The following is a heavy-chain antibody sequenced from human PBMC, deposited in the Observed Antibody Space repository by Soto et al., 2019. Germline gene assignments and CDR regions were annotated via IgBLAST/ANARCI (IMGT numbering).Heavy chain of an antibody. V-gene: IGHV3-15*07. D-gene: IGHD6-19*01. CDR1: GFTFSDYD. CDR3: TPIAVAGYYYFDY. CDR2: IKSKTDGGTT. J-gene: IGHJ4*02. Sequence: GSLRLSCAASGFTFSDYDMNWVRQAPGKGLEWVGRIKSKTDGGTTDYAAPVKGRFTISRDDSKNTLYLQMNSLKTEDTAVYYCTPIAVAGYYYFDYWGQGTLVTVSS.